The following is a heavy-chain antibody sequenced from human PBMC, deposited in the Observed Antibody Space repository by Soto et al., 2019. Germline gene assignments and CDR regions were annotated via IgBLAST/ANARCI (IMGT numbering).Heavy chain of an antibody. D-gene: IGHD3-22*01. CDR3: ARDRRGYDSSGYPCAFDI. CDR1: GFTFSSYA. CDR2: ISYDGSNK. Sequence: QVQLVESGGGVVQPGRSLRLSCAASGFTFSSYAMHWVRQAPGKGLEWVAVISYDGSNKYYADSGKGRFTISRDNSKNTLYLQMNSLRAADTAVYSCARDRRGYDSSGYPCAFDIWGQGTMVTVSS. J-gene: IGHJ3*02. V-gene: IGHV3-30-3*01.